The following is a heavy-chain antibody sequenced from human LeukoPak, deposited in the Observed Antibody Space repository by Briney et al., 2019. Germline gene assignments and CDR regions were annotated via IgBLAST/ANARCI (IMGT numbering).Heavy chain of an antibody. CDR2: ISYDGSNK. CDR3: AKDPITIFGVATFDY. V-gene: IGHV3-30*18. D-gene: IGHD3-3*01. Sequence: GRSLRLSCAASGFTFSIYGMHWVRQAPGKGLEWVAVISYDGSNKYYADSVKGRFTISRDNCKNTLYLQMNSLRAEDTAVYYCAKDPITIFGVATFDYWGQGTLVTVSS. J-gene: IGHJ4*02. CDR1: GFTFSIYG.